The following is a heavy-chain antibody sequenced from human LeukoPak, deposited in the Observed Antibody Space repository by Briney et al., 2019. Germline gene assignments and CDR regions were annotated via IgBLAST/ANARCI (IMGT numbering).Heavy chain of an antibody. V-gene: IGHV4-31*03. D-gene: IGHD3-22*01. CDR3: AREYGSGYYPD. J-gene: IGHJ4*02. CDR1: GGSISSGGYY. CDR2: IYYSGST. Sequence: SHTLSLTCTVSGGSISSGGYYWSWVRQHPGKGLEWIGYIYYSGSTYYNPSLKSRVTISVDTYKNHFSLKLSSVTASDTAVYYCAREYGSGYYPDWGQGTLVTVSS.